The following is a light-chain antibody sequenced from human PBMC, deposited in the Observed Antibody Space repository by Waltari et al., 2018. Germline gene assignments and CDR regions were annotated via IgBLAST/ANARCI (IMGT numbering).Light chain of an antibody. CDR1: QSIGSH. J-gene: IGKJ1*01. V-gene: IGKV3-15*01. Sequence: ELVLSHSPATWSVSPGQGVTLSCRASQSIGSHFAWYQQKPGQPPRLLIYGASTRASGIPARFSGSGSETDFTLTISSLQSEDSALYYCQQYHNWPRGMFGQGTKVEFK. CDR3: QQYHNWPRGM. CDR2: GAS.